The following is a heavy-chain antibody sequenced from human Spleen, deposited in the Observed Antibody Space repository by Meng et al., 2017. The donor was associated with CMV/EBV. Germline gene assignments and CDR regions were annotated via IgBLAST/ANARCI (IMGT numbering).Heavy chain of an antibody. J-gene: IGHJ6*02. CDR2: INWNGGST. CDR1: GFTFSSYA. CDR3: ARDIVVVPAAIASTYYYYYYGMDV. Sequence: GESLKISCAASGFTFSSYAMSWVRQAPGKGLEWVSGINWNGGSTRYADSVKGRFTISRDNAKNSLYLQMNSLRAEDTAVYYCARDIVVVPAAIASTYYYYYYGMDVWGQGTTVTVSS. D-gene: IGHD2-2*01. V-gene: IGHV3-20*04.